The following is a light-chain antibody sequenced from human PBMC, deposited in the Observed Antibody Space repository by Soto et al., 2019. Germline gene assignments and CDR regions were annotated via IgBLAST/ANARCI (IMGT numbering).Light chain of an antibody. CDR1: SSDVRSYNL. CDR2: EGS. V-gene: IGLV2-23*01. J-gene: IGLJ1*01. Sequence: QSVLTQPASVSGSPGQSITISCTGTSSDVRSYNLVSWYQQHPGKAPKLMIYEGSKRPSGVSNRFSGSKSGNTASLTISGLQAEDEAGYYCCSYAGSSTYVFGTGTKVTV. CDR3: CSYAGSSTYV.